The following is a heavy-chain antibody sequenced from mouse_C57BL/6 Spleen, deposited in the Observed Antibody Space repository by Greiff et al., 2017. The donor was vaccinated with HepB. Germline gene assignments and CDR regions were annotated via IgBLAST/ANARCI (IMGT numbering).Heavy chain of an antibody. CDR2: INPNNGGT. V-gene: IGHV1-22*01. Sequence: EVQLQQSGPELVKPGASVKMSCKASGYTFTDYNMHWVKQSHGKSLEWIGYINPNNGGTSYNQKFKGKATLTVNKSSSTAYMELRSLTSEDSAVYYCAREGGLLGYVDVWGTGTTVTVSS. D-gene: IGHD2-3*01. CDR1: GYTFTDYN. CDR3: AREGGLLGYVDV. J-gene: IGHJ1*03.